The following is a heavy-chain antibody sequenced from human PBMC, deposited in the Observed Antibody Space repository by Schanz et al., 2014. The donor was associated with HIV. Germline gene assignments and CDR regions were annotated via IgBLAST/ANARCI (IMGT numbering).Heavy chain of an antibody. CDR1: GFTFRSYG. J-gene: IGHJ6*02. CDR2: MSYDGRNE. V-gene: IGHV3-33*08. CDR3: ARGMDV. Sequence: QVQLVESGGGVVQPGRSLRLSCAASGFTFRSYGMHWVRQAPGKGLECVASMSYDGRNEHYVDSVKGRFTISRDNAKNSLYLQMNSLTVEDTAVYYCARGMDVWGQGTTVVVSS.